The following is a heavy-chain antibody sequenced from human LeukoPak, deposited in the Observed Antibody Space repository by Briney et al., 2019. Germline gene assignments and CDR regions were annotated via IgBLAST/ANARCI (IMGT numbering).Heavy chain of an antibody. CDR2: INSGGSSA. Sequence: PGGSPRLSCAGSGFTFSSHAMSWVRQAPGKGLEWVSGINSGGSSAYYADPVRGRFTISRVNSKSALFLQMNSLRAEDTAIYYCAKECYDRSGYCFDYWGQGALVAVSS. CDR1: GFTFSSHA. V-gene: IGHV3-23*01. J-gene: IGHJ4*02. CDR3: AKECYDRSGYCFDY. D-gene: IGHD3-22*01.